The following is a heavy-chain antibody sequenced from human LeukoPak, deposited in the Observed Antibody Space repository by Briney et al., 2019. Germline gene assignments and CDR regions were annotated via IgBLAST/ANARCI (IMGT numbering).Heavy chain of an antibody. Sequence: GGSLRLSCAASGFTFSSYAMYWVRQAPGKGLEWVALISFDGNNKYYADSVKGRFTISRDNSKNTLYLQMNSLRVEDTAVYYCARAHCSSTSCYGSWFDPWGQGTLVTVSS. V-gene: IGHV3-30-3*01. D-gene: IGHD2-2*01. CDR2: ISFDGNNK. CDR1: GFTFSSYA. CDR3: ARAHCSSTSCYGSWFDP. J-gene: IGHJ5*02.